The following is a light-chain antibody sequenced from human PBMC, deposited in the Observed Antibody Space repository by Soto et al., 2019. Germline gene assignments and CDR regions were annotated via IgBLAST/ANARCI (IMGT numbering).Light chain of an antibody. V-gene: IGKV3-20*01. CDR3: QQYASSPPT. CDR2: GAS. CDR1: QSISRY. Sequence: VLTQNPGTLSLSPGERAALSCRASQSISRYLAWYQQKPGQGPRLLIYGASSRATGTPDRFSGSGSGTDFTLTINRLEPEDFALYYCQQYASSPPTFGQGTKVDIK. J-gene: IGKJ1*01.